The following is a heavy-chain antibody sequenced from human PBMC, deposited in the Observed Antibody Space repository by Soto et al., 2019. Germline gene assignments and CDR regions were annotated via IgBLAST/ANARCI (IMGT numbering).Heavy chain of an antibody. Sequence: SETLSLTCAVSGGSISSSNWWSWVRQPPGKGLEWIGEIYHSGSTNYNPSLKRRITINPDTPKNQVSLHLYSVTPEDTAVYYCTGITSFRGMDVWGQGTPVTVSS. J-gene: IGHJ6*02. D-gene: IGHD3-10*01. CDR3: TGITSFRGMDV. CDR1: GGSISSSNW. CDR2: IYHSGST. V-gene: IGHV4-4*02.